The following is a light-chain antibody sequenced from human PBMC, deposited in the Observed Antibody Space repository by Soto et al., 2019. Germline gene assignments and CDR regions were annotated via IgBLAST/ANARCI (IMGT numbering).Light chain of an antibody. Sequence: QSVLTQPPSVSAAPGQKVTISCSGSSSNIGNNYVSWYQQFPGTAPKLLISDNNPRPSGISDRFSVSKSGTSATLGITGLQTGDQADYYCGTWDSSLSVVVFGGGTKLTVL. CDR3: GTWDSSLSVVV. CDR2: DNN. V-gene: IGLV1-51*01. J-gene: IGLJ2*01. CDR1: SSNIGNNY.